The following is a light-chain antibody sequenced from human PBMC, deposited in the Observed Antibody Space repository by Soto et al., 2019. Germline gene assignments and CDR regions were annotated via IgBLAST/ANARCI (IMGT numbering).Light chain of an antibody. CDR2: GAS. Sequence: EIVMTQSPATLSVSPWEGATLSCRASQSVSSKLAWYQQKPGQAPGLLIYGASTRAAGIPARFSGSGSGTEFTLIISSLQSEDSAVYYCQQYNSWLWTFGQGTKVDIK. CDR3: QQYNSWLWT. CDR1: QSVSSK. V-gene: IGKV3-15*01. J-gene: IGKJ1*01.